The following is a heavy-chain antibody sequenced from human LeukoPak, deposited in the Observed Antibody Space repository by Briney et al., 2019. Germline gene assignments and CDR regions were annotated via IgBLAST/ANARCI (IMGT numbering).Heavy chain of an antibody. Sequence: LRLSCAASGFTFDDYAMHWVRQAPGKGLEWVSGISWNSGSIGYADSVKGRFTISRDNAKNSLYLQMNSLRAEDTAVYYCARDTFNYFDYWGQGTLVTVSS. CDR2: ISWNSGSI. CDR3: ARDTFNYFDY. J-gene: IGHJ4*02. CDR1: GFTFDDYA. V-gene: IGHV3-9*01.